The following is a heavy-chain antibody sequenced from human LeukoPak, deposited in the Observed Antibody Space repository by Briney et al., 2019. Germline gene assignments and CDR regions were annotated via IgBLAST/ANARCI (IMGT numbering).Heavy chain of an antibody. V-gene: IGHV4-34*01. CDR1: GGSPSDYH. CDR3: ARVEIQASLYVGDY. J-gene: IGHJ4*02. D-gene: IGHD5/OR15-5a*01. Sequence: PSETLSVTCAVYGGSPSDYHWRWICQPPGKGLEWIGEISHSGSTNYNPSLKSRVTISVDTSKNQFSLKLSSVTAADTAVYYCARVEIQASLYVGDYWGQGNLVTVSS. CDR2: ISHSGST.